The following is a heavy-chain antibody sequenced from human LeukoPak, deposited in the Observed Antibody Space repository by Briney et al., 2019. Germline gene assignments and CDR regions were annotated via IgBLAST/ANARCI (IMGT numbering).Heavy chain of an antibody. CDR3: ARERSAVAGADAIYYYYYGMDV. J-gene: IGHJ6*02. CDR1: GYTFTSYG. CDR2: ISAYNGNT. V-gene: IGHV1-18*01. D-gene: IGHD6-19*01. Sequence: ASVKVSCKASGYTFTSYGISWVRQAPGQGLEWMGWISAYNGNTNYAQKLQGRVTMTTDTSTSTAYMELRSLRSDDTAVYYCARERSAVAGADAIYYYYYGMDVWGQGTTVTVSS.